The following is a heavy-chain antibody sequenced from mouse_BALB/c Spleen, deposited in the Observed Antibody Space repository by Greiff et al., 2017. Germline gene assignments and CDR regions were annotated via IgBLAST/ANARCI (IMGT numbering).Heavy chain of an antibody. Sequence: EVQLQESGGGLVKPGGSLKLSCAASGFTFSSYAMSWVRQTPEKRLEWVASISSGGSTYYPDSVKGRFTISRDNARNILYLQMSSLRSEDTAMYYCARDYDGPYYAMDYWGQGTSVTVSS. CDR3: ARDYDGPYYAMDY. J-gene: IGHJ4*01. CDR1: GFTFSSYA. CDR2: ISSGGST. D-gene: IGHD2-3*01. V-gene: IGHV5-6-5*01.